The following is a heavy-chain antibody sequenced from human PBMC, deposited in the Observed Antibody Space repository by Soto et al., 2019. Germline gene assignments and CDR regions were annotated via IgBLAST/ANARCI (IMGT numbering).Heavy chain of an antibody. CDR3: ARSQCSGGSCYLGAFDI. D-gene: IGHD2-15*01. J-gene: IGHJ3*02. CDR1: GYTFINFF. Sequence: GASVKVSCKASGYTFINFFIHGVRQAPGQGLEWVGIINPSGGATTYPQKFQGRVTMTRDTSTSTVYMDVSSLRFDDTAVYYCARSQCSGGSCYLGAFDIWGQGTMVTVSS. CDR2: INPSGGAT. V-gene: IGHV1-46*01.